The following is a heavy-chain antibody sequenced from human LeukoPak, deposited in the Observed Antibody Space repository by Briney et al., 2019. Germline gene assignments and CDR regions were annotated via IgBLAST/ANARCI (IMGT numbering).Heavy chain of an antibody. D-gene: IGHD3-10*01. V-gene: IGHV4-31*03. CDR1: GGSTSRVGYY. CDR3: ARDMGFLCFGELCYRGDWFDP. CDR2: IYYSGST. Sequence: SQTLSLTCTLSGGSTSRVGYYWRWIRQHPGKGLEWIGYIYYSGSTYYNPSLKSRVTISVDTSKNQFSLKLSSVTAADTAVYYCARDMGFLCFGELCYRGDWFDPWGQGTLVTVSS. J-gene: IGHJ5*02.